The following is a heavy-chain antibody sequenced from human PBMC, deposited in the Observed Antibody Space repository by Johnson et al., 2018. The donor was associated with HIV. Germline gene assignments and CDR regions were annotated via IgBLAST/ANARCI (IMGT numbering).Heavy chain of an antibody. CDR3: AKCRGLGARGAFDI. Sequence: QVQLVESGGGVVQPGRSLRLSCAASGFTFISYAMHWVRQAPGKGLEWVAVISYDGSNKYYADSVKGRFTISRDNSKNTLYLQMSSLRAEDTAVYYCAKCRGLGARGAFDIWGQGTMVTVSS. CDR2: ISYDGSNK. J-gene: IGHJ3*02. D-gene: IGHD5-12*01. V-gene: IGHV3-30-3*02. CDR1: GFTFISYA.